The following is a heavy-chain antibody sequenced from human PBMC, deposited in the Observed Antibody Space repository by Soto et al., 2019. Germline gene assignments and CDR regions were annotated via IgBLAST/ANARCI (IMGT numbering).Heavy chain of an antibody. CDR1: GFTFSSYG. D-gene: IGHD1-1*01. CDR3: ARTYNWNDSGDDFDI. CDR2: IWYDGSNK. Sequence: QVQLVESGGGVVQIGRSLRLSCAASGFTFSSYGMHWVRQAPGKGLEWVAVIWYDGSNKYYADSVKGRFTISRDNSKNTLYLQMNRLTAEDTAVYFCARTYNWNDSGDDFDIWGQGTMVTVSS. V-gene: IGHV3-33*01. J-gene: IGHJ3*02.